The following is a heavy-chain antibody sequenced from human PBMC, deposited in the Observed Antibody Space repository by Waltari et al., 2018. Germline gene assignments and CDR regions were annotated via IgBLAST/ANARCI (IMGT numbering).Heavy chain of an antibody. Sequence: QVHLVESGGSVVQPGTSLRLYCAASGFCVSNYGMFWVRQSPGRGLEWVALIWYNGTKANYEDSVKGRFTISKDNSKNTLFLQMNSLRDGDTAVYFCAGDLSFGSLDYGGQGTLVTVSS. CDR1: GFCVSNYG. D-gene: IGHD3-10*01. V-gene: IGHV3-33*07. CDR3: AGDLSFGSLDY. J-gene: IGHJ4*02. CDR2: IWYNGTKA.